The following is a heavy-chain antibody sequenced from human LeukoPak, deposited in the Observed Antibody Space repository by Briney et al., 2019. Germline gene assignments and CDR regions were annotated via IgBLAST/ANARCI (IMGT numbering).Heavy chain of an antibody. Sequence: GGSLRLSCAASGFSFSSYEMNWVRQAPGKGLEWISYISASGSLTHYADSVEGRSTISRDNAKNSLYLQMNNLRGEDTGLYYCARDGTPIYSSGXVYMDVXXXGTTVT. J-gene: IGHJ6*03. CDR3: ARDGTPIYSSGXVYMDV. CDR2: ISASGSLT. D-gene: IGHD6-25*01. V-gene: IGHV3-48*03. CDR1: GFSFSSYE.